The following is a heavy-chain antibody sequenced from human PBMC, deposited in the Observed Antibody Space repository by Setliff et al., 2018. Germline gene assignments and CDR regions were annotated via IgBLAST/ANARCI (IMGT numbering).Heavy chain of an antibody. J-gene: IGHJ4*02. CDR3: ARAVSGYDYHYFDK. D-gene: IGHD5-12*01. CDR2: IIPIFGTA. Sequence: SVKVSCKASGGTFSSYAISWVRQAPGQGLEWMGGIIPIFGTANYAQKFQGRVTITADESTSTAYMELSRLTSDDSAVYYCARAVSGYDYHYFDKWGQGTLVTVSS. V-gene: IGHV1-69*13. CDR1: GGTFSSYA.